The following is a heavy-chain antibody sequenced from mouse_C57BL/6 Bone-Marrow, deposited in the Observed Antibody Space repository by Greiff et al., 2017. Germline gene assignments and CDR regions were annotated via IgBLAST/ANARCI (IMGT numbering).Heavy chain of an antibody. V-gene: IGHV1-81*01. CDR1: GYTFTSYG. CDR3: ARSLTYWYFDV. D-gene: IGHD1-2*01. CDR2: IYPRSGNT. Sequence: VQLVESGAELARPGASVKLSCKASGYTFTSYGISWVKQRTGQGLEWIGEIYPRSGNTYYNEKFKGKATLTADKSSSTAYMELRSLTSEDSAVYFCARSLTYWYFDVWGTGTTVTVSS. J-gene: IGHJ1*03.